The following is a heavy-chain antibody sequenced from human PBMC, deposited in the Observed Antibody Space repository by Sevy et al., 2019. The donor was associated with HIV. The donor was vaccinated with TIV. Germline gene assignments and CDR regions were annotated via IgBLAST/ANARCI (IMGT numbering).Heavy chain of an antibody. CDR2: ISWNSGSI. CDR1: GFTFDDYA. D-gene: IGHD3-3*01. CDR3: AKDGPFWSGYSYYFDY. J-gene: IGHJ4*02. Sequence: SLKISCAASGFTFDDYAMHWVRQAPGKGLEWVSGISWNSGSIGYADSVKGRFTISRDNAKNSLYLQMNSLRAEDTALYYCAKDGPFWSGYSYYFDYWGQGTLVTVSS. V-gene: IGHV3-9*01.